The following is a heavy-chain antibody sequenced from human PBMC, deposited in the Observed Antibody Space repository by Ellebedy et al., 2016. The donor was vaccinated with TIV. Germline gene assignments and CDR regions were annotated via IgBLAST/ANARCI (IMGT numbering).Heavy chain of an antibody. CDR1: GGTFSSYA. CDR3: ARDWQDGSPE. J-gene: IGHJ4*02. CDR2: IIPIFGTA. D-gene: IGHD6-25*01. Sequence: SVKVSCXASGGTFSSYAISWVRQAPGQGLEWMGGIIPIFGTANYAQKFQGRVTITADKSTSTAYMELSSLRSEDTAVYYCARDWQDGSPEWGQGTLVTVSS. V-gene: IGHV1-69*06.